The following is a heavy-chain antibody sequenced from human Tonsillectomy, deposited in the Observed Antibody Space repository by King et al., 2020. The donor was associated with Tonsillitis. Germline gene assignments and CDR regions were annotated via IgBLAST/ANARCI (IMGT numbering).Heavy chain of an antibody. D-gene: IGHD3-16*01. V-gene: IGHV4-61*02. J-gene: IGHJ3*02. Sequence: VPLQESGPGLVKPSQTLSLTCTVSGGSINSRTYYWGWIRQPAGKGLQWIGRIHTSGATNYSPSLETRVTISLDTSKSQSSLKLSSVSAADTALYYCTIFGELWAFEIWGQGTMVTVSS. CDR2: IHTSGAT. CDR3: TIFGELWAFEI. CDR1: GGSINSRTYY.